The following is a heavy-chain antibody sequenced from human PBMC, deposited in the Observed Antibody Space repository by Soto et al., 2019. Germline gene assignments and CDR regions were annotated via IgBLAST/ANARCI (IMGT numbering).Heavy chain of an antibody. D-gene: IGHD4-4*01. V-gene: IGHV4-30-4*01. J-gene: IGHJ4*02. CDR1: GGSISSGDYY. CDR3: ARVVVTTPTLPTLAFDY. CDR2: IYYSGST. Sequence: SETLSLTCTVSGGSISSGDYYWSWIRQPPGKGLEWIGYIYYSGSTYYNPSLKSRVTISVDTSKNQFSLKLSSVTAADTAVYYCARVVVTTPTLPTLAFDYWGQGTLVTVSS.